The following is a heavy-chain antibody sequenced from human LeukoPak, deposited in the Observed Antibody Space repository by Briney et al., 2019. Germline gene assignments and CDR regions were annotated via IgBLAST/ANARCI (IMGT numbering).Heavy chain of an antibody. CDR1: GFTFSSYG. V-gene: IGHV3-30*02. Sequence: TGGSLRLSCAASGFTFSSYGMHWVRQAPGKGLEWVAFIRYDGSNKYYADSVKGRFTISKDNSKNTLYLQMNSLGPEDTAVYYCARAIAGTTEYWGQGTLVTVSS. CDR2: IRYDGSNK. D-gene: IGHD1-20*01. CDR3: ARAIAGTTEY. J-gene: IGHJ4*02.